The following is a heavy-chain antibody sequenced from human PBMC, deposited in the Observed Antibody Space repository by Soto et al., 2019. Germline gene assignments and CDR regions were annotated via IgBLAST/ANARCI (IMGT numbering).Heavy chain of an antibody. CDR1: GGSITSGYY. V-gene: IGHV4-31*03. J-gene: IGHJ5*02. CDR3: ARRLDP. Sequence: QVQLQESGPGLVKPSQTLSLTCTVSGGSITSGYYWGWIRQHPGKGLEWIGYIYVSGATYYNPSLQSRVTISVDTSNNQFSLKMKSVTAADTAVYYCARRLDPWGQGTLVTVSS. CDR2: IYVSGAT.